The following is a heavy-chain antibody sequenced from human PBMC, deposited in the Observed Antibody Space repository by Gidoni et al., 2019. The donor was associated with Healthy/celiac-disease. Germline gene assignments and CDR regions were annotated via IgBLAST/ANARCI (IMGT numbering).Heavy chain of an antibody. CDR3: AKASWYYDFFHGMDV. CDR2: ISWNSGSI. V-gene: IGHV3-9*01. Sequence: EVQLVESGGGLVQPGRSLRLSCAASGFTFDAYAMHWVRQAPGKGLEWVSGISWNSGSIGYADSVKGRFTISRDNAKNSLYLQMNSLRAEDTALYYCAKASWYYDFFHGMDVWGQGTTVTVSS. J-gene: IGHJ6*02. D-gene: IGHD3-3*01. CDR1: GFTFDAYA.